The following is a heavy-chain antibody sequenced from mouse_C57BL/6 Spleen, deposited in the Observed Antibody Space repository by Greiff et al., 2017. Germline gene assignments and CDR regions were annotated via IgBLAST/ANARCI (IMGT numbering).Heavy chain of an antibody. D-gene: IGHD1-1*01. CDR1: GYTFTSYW. Sequence: QVQLQQPGAELVKPGASVKLSCKASGYTFTSYWMQWVKQRPGQGLEWIGEIDPSDSYTNYNQKFKGKATLTVDTSSSTAYMQLSSLTSEDSAVYYCARKGHDYGSTWFAYWGQGTLVTVSA. J-gene: IGHJ3*01. V-gene: IGHV1-50*01. CDR3: ARKGHDYGSTWFAY. CDR2: IDPSDSYT.